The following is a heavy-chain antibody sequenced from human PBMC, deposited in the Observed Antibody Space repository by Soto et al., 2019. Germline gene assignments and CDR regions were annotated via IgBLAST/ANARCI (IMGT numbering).Heavy chain of an antibody. CDR3: AKGYYTSGYYQLDY. V-gene: IGHV3-30*18. CDR2: ISHDGSKK. CDR1: EFTFSSYG. Sequence: QVQLVESGGGVVQPGRSLSLSCAASEFTFSSYGMHWVRQAPGKGLEWVAVISHDGSKKYYADSVKGRFTISRDNSKNMLYLQMNSLRAEDTAVYYCAKGYYTSGYYQLDYWGQGTLVTVSS. J-gene: IGHJ4*02. D-gene: IGHD3-22*01.